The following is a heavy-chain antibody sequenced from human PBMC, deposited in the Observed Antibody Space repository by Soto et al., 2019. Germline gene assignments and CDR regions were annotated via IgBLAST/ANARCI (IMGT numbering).Heavy chain of an antibody. CDR2: INPSGGST. V-gene: IGHV1-46*01. J-gene: IGHJ4*02. CDR3: ASIRSGSYGNFDY. Sequence: QVQLVQSGAEVKKPGASVKVSCKASGYTFTSYYMHWERQAPGQGLEWMGIINPSGGSTSYAQKFQGRVTMTRDTSTSTVYMELSSLRCEDTSVYYCASIRSGSYGNFDYWGQGTLVTVSS. D-gene: IGHD1-26*01. CDR1: GYTFTSYY.